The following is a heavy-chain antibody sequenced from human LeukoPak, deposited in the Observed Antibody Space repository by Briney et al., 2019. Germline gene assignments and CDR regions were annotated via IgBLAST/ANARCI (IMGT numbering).Heavy chain of an antibody. CDR1: GFPFSAYW. J-gene: IGHJ6*03. CDR3: VGQLLRVV. V-gene: IGHV3-7*01. CDR2: IKEDGSVQ. D-gene: IGHD2-2*01. Sequence: GGSLRLSCTASGFPFSAYWISRVRQAPGKGLEWVANIKEDGSVQDYADSVKGRFTISRDNAKNSLYLQMNSLRIDDTGVYYCVGQLLRVVWGKGTTVAVFS.